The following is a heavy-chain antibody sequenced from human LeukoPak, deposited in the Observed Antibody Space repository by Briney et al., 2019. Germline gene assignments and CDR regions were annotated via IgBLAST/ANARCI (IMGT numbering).Heavy chain of an antibody. V-gene: IGHV3-66*01. CDR3: SRDPAMTSGYGMHV. J-gene: IGHJ6*02. D-gene: IGHD4-11*01. CDR2: IYTGGST. Sequence: GGSLRLSCAASGFTVSSSFMSWVRQAPGKGLEWVSVIYTGGSTYYADSVKGRFTISRDDSKNMVYLQMNSLRAEDTAVYFCSRDPAMTSGYGMHVWGQGTTVTVSS. CDR1: GFTVSSSF.